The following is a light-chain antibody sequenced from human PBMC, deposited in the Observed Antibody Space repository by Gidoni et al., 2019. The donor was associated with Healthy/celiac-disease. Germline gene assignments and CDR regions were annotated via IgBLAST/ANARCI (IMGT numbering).Light chain of an antibody. V-gene: IGLV3-1*01. CDR2: QDS. CDR1: KLGDKY. CDR3: HAWDSSTVV. J-gene: IGLJ2*01. Sequence: SYELTQTPSVSVSPGQTASITCSGDKLGDKYACWYQQTPGQSPVLVIYQDSKRPSGIPERFSGSNSGNTATLTISGTQAMDEADYYCHAWDSSTVVFGGGTKLTVL.